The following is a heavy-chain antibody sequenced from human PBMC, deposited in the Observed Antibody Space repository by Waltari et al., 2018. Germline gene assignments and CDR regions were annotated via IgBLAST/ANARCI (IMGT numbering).Heavy chain of an antibody. CDR1: GYTFTSYA. CDR2: INAGNVNT. V-gene: IGHV1-3*01. CDR3: ARKDFDY. Sequence: QVQLVQSGAEVKKPGASVKVSCKASGYTFTSYAMHWVRQAPGQRLEWMGWINAGNVNTKYSQKFQGRVTITRDTAASTAYMGLSSVRSEDTAVYYCARKDFDYWGQGTLVIVSS. J-gene: IGHJ4*02.